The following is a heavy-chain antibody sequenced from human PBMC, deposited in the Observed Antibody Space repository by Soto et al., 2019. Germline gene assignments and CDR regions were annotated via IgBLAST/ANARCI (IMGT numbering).Heavy chain of an antibody. CDR2: ISTYNGNP. Sequence: QVQLVQSGPEVKKPGASVKVSCKASGYTFTSYGIAWVRQAPGQGLEWMGWISTYNGNPNYAQKLQGRVTMTTDTSKSTAYMELRSLRSDDTAVFYFASAPLYSTSPKNAFDIWGQGTVVTVSS. CDR3: ASAPLYSTSPKNAFDI. D-gene: IGHD6-6*01. V-gene: IGHV1-18*01. J-gene: IGHJ3*02. CDR1: GYTFTSYG.